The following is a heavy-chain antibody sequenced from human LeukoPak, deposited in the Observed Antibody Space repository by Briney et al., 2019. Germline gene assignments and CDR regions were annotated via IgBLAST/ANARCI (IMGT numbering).Heavy chain of an antibody. V-gene: IGHV4-4*07. Sequence: SETLSLTCTVSGGSITSYYWSWIRQPAGKGLEWIGRLYASGITNYNPSLKSRVTMTVETSKNQFSLKVNSVTAADTAVYYCARGGGLTAPEPFDYWGQGTLVTVSS. CDR3: ARGGGLTAPEPFDY. D-gene: IGHD1-14*01. J-gene: IGHJ4*02. CDR1: GGSITSYY. CDR2: LYASGIT.